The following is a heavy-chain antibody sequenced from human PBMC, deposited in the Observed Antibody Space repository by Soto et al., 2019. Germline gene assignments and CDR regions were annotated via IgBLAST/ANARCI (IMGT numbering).Heavy chain of an antibody. D-gene: IGHD6-13*01. CDR2: MHYTGFS. CDR3: AGSYGGTWYDY. J-gene: IGHJ4*02. CDR1: GDSVTSHY. V-gene: IGHV4-59*02. Sequence: PSETLSLTCSFSGDSVTSHYLTWIRQSPEKGLEWIGYMHYTGFSHYNPSLKSRLTISVDTAKNQFTLQLTSVTVADTAVYYCAGSYGGTWYDYWGQGTLVTVSS.